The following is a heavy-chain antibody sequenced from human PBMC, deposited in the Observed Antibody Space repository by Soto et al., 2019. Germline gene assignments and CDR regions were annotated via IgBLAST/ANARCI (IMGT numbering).Heavy chain of an antibody. D-gene: IGHD4-17*01. CDR1: GFSFITYS. CDR3: ARWSGYADA. Sequence: GGSLRLSCAASGFSFITYSMAWVRQAAGKGPQWVSGLSGGGASTFYIDSVRGRFTISVDISRNTVFLQMDSLRVDDTAVYYCARWSGYADAWGRGTLVTVSS. V-gene: IGHV3-23*01. J-gene: IGHJ4*02. CDR2: LSGGGAST.